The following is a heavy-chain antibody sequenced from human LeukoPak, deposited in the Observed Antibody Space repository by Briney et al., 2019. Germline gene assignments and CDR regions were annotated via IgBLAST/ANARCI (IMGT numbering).Heavy chain of an antibody. Sequence: ASVKVSCKVSGYTLTELSINWVRQAPGKGLGWMGGFDPEDGETIYAQKFQGRVTMTEDTSTDTAYMELSSLRSEDTAVYYCATRNYYYYGMDVWGEGTKVSVSS. V-gene: IGHV1-24*01. CDR1: GYTLTELS. CDR2: FDPEDGET. CDR3: ATRNYYYYGMDV. J-gene: IGHJ6*04.